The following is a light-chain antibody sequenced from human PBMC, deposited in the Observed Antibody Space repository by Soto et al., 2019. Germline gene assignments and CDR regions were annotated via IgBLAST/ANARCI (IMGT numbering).Light chain of an antibody. V-gene: IGLV2-14*02. CDR3: SSYTSSSTGV. CDR2: EVS. CDR1: SGYVGTYSL. J-gene: IGLJ3*02. Sequence: QSALAQPASVSGSPGQSITISCTGASGYVGTYSLVSWYQQHPGKAPKVVIYEVSIRPSGVSNRFSGSKSGNTASLTISGLQAEDEADYYCSSYTSSSTGVFGGGTKVTVL.